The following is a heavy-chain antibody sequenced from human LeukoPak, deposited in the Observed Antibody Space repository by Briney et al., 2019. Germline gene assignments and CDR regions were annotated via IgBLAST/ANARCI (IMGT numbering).Heavy chain of an antibody. CDR2: IYYSGST. Sequence: SETLSLTCTVSGGSISSSSYYWGWIRQPPGTGLEWIGSIYYSGSTYYNPSLKSRVTISVDTSKNQFSLKLSSVTAADTAVYYCAREGYYFDSSDYPIVTSYWGQGTLVTVSS. CDR1: GGSISSSSYY. V-gene: IGHV4-39*02. CDR3: AREGYYFDSSDYPIVTSY. J-gene: IGHJ4*02. D-gene: IGHD3-22*01.